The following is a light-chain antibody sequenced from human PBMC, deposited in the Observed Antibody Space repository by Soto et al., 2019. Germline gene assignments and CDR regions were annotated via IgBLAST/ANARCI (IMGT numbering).Light chain of an antibody. CDR3: SSYTSISTLV. J-gene: IGLJ1*01. V-gene: IGLV2-14*01. CDR2: EVS. CDR1: SSDVGGYNY. Sequence: QSVLTQPVSVSGSPGQSITISCTGTSSDVGGYNYVSWYQQHPGKAPKLMIYEVSNRPSGVSNRFSGSKSGSTASLTISGLQAEDEADYYCSSYTSISTLVFGTGTKVTVL.